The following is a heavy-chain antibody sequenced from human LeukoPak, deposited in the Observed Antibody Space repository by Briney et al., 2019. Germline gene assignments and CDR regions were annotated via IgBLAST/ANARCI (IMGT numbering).Heavy chain of an antibody. CDR1: GGSISNYY. CDR3: ARDASTSNAFDI. V-gene: IGHV4-59*01. J-gene: IGHJ3*02. CDR2: VYYSGTT. D-gene: IGHD2-2*01. Sequence: SETLSLTCTVSGGSISNYYWSWIRQSPEKGLEWIGYVYYSGTTNYNPSLKSRVTISVDTSKNQFSLKLNSVTAADTAVYYCARDASTSNAFDIWGQGTMVTVSS.